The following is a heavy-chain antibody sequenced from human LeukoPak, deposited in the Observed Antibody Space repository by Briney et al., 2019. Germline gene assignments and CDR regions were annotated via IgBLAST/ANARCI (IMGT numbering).Heavy chain of an antibody. D-gene: IGHD5-12*01. J-gene: IGHJ6*03. CDR1: GFTFSSYE. CDR3: ARDPQPVARVFYMDV. Sequence: GGSLRLSCAASGFTFSSYEMNWVRQAPGKGLEWVSYISSSGSTIYYADSVKGRFTISRDNAKNSLYLQMNSLRAEDTAVYYCARDPQPVARVFYMDVWGKGTTVTVSS. CDR2: ISSSGSTI. V-gene: IGHV3-48*03.